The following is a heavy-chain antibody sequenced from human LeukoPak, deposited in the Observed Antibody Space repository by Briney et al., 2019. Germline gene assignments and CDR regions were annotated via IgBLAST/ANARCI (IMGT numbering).Heavy chain of an antibody. V-gene: IGHV3-48*01. CDR1: ESTLSTYS. J-gene: IGHJ4*02. CDR2: ISSSSSTI. CDR3: ARQSFQGIVVVPAASDC. D-gene: IGHD2-2*01. Sequence: GGPRRSPFQALESTLSTYSMNWVRQAPGKGLSWVPYISSSSSTIYYADSVKGRFTISRDNAKNSLYLQMNSLRAEDTAVYYCARQSFQGIVVVPAASDCWGQGTLVTVSS.